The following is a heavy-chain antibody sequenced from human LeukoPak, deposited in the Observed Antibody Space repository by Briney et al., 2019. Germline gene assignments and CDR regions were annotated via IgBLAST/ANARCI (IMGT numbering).Heavy chain of an antibody. D-gene: IGHD5-24*01. V-gene: IGHV1-8*01. J-gene: IGHJ3*02. Sequence: GASVKVSCKASGYTFTSYDINWVRQATGQGLEWMGWMNPNSGNTGYAQKFQGRVTMTRNTSISTAYMELSSLRAEDTAVYYCARGPHEMATIDDAFDIWGQGTMVTVSS. CDR2: MNPNSGNT. CDR1: GYTFTSYD. CDR3: ARGPHEMATIDDAFDI.